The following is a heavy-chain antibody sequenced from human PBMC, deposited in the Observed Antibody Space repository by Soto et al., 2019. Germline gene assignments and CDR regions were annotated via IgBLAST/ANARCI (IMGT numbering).Heavy chain of an antibody. CDR1: GYTFTSYY. Sequence: ASVKVSCKASGYTFTSYYMHWVRQAPGQGLEWMGIINPSGGSTSYAQKFQGRVTMTRDTSTSTVYMELSSLRSEDTAVYYCVRDRDLGGDMAHGDFWGQGTLVTVSS. D-gene: IGHD2-21*01. CDR2: INPSGGST. J-gene: IGHJ4*01. V-gene: IGHV1-46*01. CDR3: VRDRDLGGDMAHGDF.